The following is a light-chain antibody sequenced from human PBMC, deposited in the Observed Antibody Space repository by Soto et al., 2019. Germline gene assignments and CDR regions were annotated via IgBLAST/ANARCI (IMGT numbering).Light chain of an antibody. V-gene: IGKV3-20*01. CDR2: GAS. Sequence: EIVMTQSPATLSVSPGERATLSCRASQSVSSNLAWYQQKPGQAPRLLIYGASSRATGIPDRFSGSGSGTDFTLTISRLEPEDFAVYYCQQYGSSPQTFGHGTKVDIK. CDR3: QQYGSSPQT. CDR1: QSVSSN. J-gene: IGKJ1*01.